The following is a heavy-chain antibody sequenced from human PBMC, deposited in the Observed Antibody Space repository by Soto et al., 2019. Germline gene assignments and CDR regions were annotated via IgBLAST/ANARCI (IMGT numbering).Heavy chain of an antibody. CDR3: ARGWEYCSSTSCYIGNWFDP. V-gene: IGHV4-34*01. CDR2: INHSGST. D-gene: IGHD2-2*02. J-gene: IGHJ5*02. Sequence: SETLSLTCAVHGGSFSGYYWSWIRQPPGKGQEWIGEINHSGSTNYNPSLKSRVTISVDTSKNQFSLKLSSVTAADTAVYYCARGWEYCSSTSCYIGNWFDPWGQGTLVTVSS. CDR1: GGSFSGYY.